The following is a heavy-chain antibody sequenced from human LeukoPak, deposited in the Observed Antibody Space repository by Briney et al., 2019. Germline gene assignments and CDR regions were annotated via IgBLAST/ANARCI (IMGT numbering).Heavy chain of an antibody. CDR1: GYTLTELS. D-gene: IGHD3-3*01. Sequence: GASVKVSCKVSGYTLTELSMHWVRQAPGKGLEWMGGFDPEDGETIYAQKFQGRVTMTEDTSTDTAYMELSSLRAEDTAVYYCAKDETVWSGYDAFDIWGQGTMVTVSS. J-gene: IGHJ3*02. V-gene: IGHV1-24*01. CDR2: FDPEDGET. CDR3: AKDETVWSGYDAFDI.